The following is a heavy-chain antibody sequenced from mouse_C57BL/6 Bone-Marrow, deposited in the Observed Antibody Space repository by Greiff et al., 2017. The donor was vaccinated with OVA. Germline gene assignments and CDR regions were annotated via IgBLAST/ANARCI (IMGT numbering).Heavy chain of an antibody. CDR3: ARRTTVVDYYAMDY. CDR1: GFSLTSYG. CDR2: IWSGGST. Sequence: QVQLKESGPGLVQPSQSLFITCTVSGFSLTSYGVHWVRQSPGKGLEWLGVIWSGGSTDYNAAFISRLSISKDNSKSQVFFKMNSLQADDTAIYYCARRTTVVDYYAMDYWGQGTSVTVSS. J-gene: IGHJ4*01. D-gene: IGHD1-1*01. V-gene: IGHV2-2*01.